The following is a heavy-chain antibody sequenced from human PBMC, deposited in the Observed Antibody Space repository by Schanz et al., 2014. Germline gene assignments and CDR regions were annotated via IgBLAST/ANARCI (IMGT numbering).Heavy chain of an antibody. Sequence: DVQLVESGGGLVQSGGSLRLSCAASGFTFSSYGMHWVRQVPGKGLEWLSYISRDGTTSYYADSVKGRFTISRDNAKNSLYLEMTSLRGEDTAVYYCARENLNWEAFDIWGQGTVVTVSS. CDR1: GFTFSSYG. J-gene: IGHJ3*02. CDR3: ARENLNWEAFDI. CDR2: ISRDGTTS. V-gene: IGHV3-48*04. D-gene: IGHD7-27*01.